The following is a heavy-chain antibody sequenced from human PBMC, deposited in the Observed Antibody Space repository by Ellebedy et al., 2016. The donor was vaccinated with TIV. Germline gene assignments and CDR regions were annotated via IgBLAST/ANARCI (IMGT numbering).Heavy chain of an antibody. Sequence: SCPTLVKPTQTLTLTCTFSGFSLSTSGVGVGWIRQPQGKALEWLALIYWDDDKRYSPSLKSRLTITKDTPKNQVVLTLTNMDPVDTATYYCANSGADYDYVWGSYRGYRFDYWGQGTLVTVSS. CDR1: GFSLSTSGVG. CDR3: ANSGADYDYVWGSYRGYRFDY. D-gene: IGHD3-16*02. CDR2: IYWDDDK. V-gene: IGHV2-5*02. J-gene: IGHJ4*02.